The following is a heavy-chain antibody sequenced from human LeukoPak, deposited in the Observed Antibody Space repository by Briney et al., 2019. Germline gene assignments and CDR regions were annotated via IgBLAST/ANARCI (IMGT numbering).Heavy chain of an antibody. J-gene: IGHJ5*01. CDR2: INSRSTYI. V-gene: IGHV3-21*01. CDR1: GFTFSNYN. CDR3: ARDETNGFDS. D-gene: IGHD1-14*01. Sequence: GGSLKLSCGASGFTFSNYNMNWVRQAPGEGLEWVSSINSRSTYIFYADSVMGRFTISRDNAKNSLFLQMNSLRAEDTAVYYCARDETNGFDSWGQGTLVTVSS.